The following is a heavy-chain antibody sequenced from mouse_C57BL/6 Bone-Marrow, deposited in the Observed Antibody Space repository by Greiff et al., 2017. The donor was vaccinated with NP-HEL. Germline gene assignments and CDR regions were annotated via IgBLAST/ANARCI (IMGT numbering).Heavy chain of an antibody. V-gene: IGHV1-72*01. CDR1: GYTFTSYW. CDR3: ARNSHYYGRSFSRYWYFDV. Sequence: QVQLQQPGAELVKPGASVKLSCKASGYTFTSYWMHWVKQRPGRGLEWIGRIDPNSGGTKYNEKFKSKATLTVDKPSSTAYMQLSSLTSEDSAVYYCARNSHYYGRSFSRYWYFDVWGTGTTVTVSS. D-gene: IGHD1-1*01. J-gene: IGHJ1*03. CDR2: IDPNSGGT.